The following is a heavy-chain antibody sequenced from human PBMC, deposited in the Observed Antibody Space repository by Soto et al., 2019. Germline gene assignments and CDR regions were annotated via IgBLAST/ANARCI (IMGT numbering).Heavy chain of an antibody. J-gene: IGHJ5*01. D-gene: IGHD1-26*01. V-gene: IGHV2-5*02. CDR2: IYWDDDK. CDR3: AHHHADGGYYERYDA. CDR1: GFSLTNKGVG. Sequence: PTLVNPTQTLTLTCNFSGFSLTNKGVGVGWIRQPPRKALEWLGIIYWDDDKRYRPSLKSRLTITKDTSKNQVVLTMTNVDTYYSDTFCTAHHHADGGYYERYDAWGQGTPVTVSS.